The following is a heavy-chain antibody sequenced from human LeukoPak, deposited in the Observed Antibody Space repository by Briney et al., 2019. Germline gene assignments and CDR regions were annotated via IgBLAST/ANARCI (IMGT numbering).Heavy chain of an antibody. CDR3: ARDAPRQAVAGVLDY. CDR2: IKQDGSEK. D-gene: IGHD6-19*01. CDR1: GFTFSLYG. Sequence: PGGSLRLSCAASGFTFSLYGMSWVRQPPGKGLEWVANIKQDGSEKYYVDSVKGRFTISRDNAKNSLYLQMNSLRAEDTAVYYCARDAPRQAVAGVLDYWGQGTLVTVSS. V-gene: IGHV3-7*01. J-gene: IGHJ4*02.